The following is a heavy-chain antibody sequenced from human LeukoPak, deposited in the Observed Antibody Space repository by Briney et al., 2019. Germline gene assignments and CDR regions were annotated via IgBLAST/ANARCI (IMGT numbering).Heavy chain of an antibody. CDR2: ITTSGST. CDR3: AKAPVWNYYYGLDV. V-gene: IGHV3-23*01. Sequence: GGSLRLSCAASGLTASHSVNNAMSWVRHAPGKGLEWVSGITTSGSTYYADSVKGRFTISRENSNNTLYLHMDSLRAEDTAVYYCAKAPVWNYYYGLDVWSQGTTVTVSS. J-gene: IGHJ6*02. CDR1: GLTASHSVNNA. D-gene: IGHD1-1*01.